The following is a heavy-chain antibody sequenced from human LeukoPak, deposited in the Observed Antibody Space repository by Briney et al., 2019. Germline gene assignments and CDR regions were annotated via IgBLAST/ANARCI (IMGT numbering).Heavy chain of an antibody. CDR3: ARYGIGDFWSGYPYYYYMDV. Sequence: ASVKVSCKASGYTFTSYGISWVRQAPGQGLEWMGWISAYNGNTNYAQKLQGRVTMTTDTSTSTAYMELRSLRSDDTAVYYCARYGIGDFWSGYPYYYYMDVWGKGTTVTVSS. D-gene: IGHD3-3*01. V-gene: IGHV1-18*01. CDR2: ISAYNGNT. J-gene: IGHJ6*03. CDR1: GYTFTSYG.